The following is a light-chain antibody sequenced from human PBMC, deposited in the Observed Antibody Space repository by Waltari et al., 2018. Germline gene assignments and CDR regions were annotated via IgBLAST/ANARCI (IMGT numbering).Light chain of an antibody. CDR2: GAS. J-gene: IGKJ1*01. CDR3: HQYNNWPRT. V-gene: IGKV3-15*01. Sequence: EIVMTQSPATLSVSPGERATLSCRARQSVSSKLAWYQQKPGQAPRLLIYGASPRATGIPARFSGSGSGTEFTLTISSLQSEDFAVYYCHQYNNWPRTFGQGTKVEIK. CDR1: QSVSSK.